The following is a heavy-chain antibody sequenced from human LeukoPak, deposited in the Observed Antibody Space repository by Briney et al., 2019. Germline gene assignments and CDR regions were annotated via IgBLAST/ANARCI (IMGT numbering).Heavy chain of an antibody. CDR1: GFTFSSYA. D-gene: IGHD3-10*01. Sequence: GRSLRLSCAASGFTFSSYAKHWVRQAPGKGLEWVAVMSYDGDNKFYAASVKGRFTISRDNSKNALYLQMHSLRAEDTAVYYCARELTALLWFGELGYWGQGTLVTVSS. V-gene: IGHV3-30*04. CDR3: ARELTALLWFGELGY. CDR2: MSYDGDNK. J-gene: IGHJ4*02.